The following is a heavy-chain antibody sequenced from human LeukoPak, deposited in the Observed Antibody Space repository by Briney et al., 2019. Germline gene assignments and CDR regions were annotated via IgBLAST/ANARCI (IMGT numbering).Heavy chain of an antibody. CDR1: GYTFTSYY. J-gene: IGHJ3*02. V-gene: IGHV1-46*01. CDR3: ARDSSGYFDAFDI. D-gene: IGHD3-22*01. Sequence: GASVKVSCKASGYTFTSYYMHWVRQAPGQGLEWMGIINPSGGSTSYAQKFQGRVTITADKSTSTAYMELSSLRSEDTAVYYCARDSSGYFDAFDIWGQGTMVTVSS. CDR2: INPSGGST.